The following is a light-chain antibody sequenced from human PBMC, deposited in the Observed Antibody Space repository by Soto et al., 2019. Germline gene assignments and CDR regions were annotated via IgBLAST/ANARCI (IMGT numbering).Light chain of an antibody. V-gene: IGKV1-27*01. J-gene: IGKJ1*01. CDR2: SAS. Sequence: DIQMTQSPSSLSASVGDRVTITCRASQGISNYLAWYQQKPGKVPKLLIFSASTLQSGVPSRFSGSGSGTDFTLTISSLQPEDVATYYCQKYNSAPWTFCQGTKVQIK. CDR3: QKYNSAPWT. CDR1: QGISNY.